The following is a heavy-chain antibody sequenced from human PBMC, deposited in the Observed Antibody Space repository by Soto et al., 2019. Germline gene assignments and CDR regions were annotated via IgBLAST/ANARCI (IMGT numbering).Heavy chain of an antibody. CDR3: ARAVEFIVVVPAASPLSYYYMDV. V-gene: IGHV4-39*07. CDR2: ISYGGST. Sequence: PSETLSLTCTVSGGSVSSSNYYWGWIRQSPGKGLEWIGSISYGGSTHYNPSLKSRVTISVDTSKNQFSLKLSSVTAADTAVYYCARAVEFIVVVPAASPLSYYYMDVWGKGTTVTVSS. J-gene: IGHJ6*03. CDR1: GGSVSSSNYY. D-gene: IGHD2-2*01.